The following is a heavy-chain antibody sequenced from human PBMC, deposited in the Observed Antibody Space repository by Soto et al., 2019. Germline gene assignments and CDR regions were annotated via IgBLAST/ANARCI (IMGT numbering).Heavy chain of an antibody. V-gene: IGHV1-58*02. Sequence: QMQLVQSGPEVKKPGTSVKVSCKASGFTFTSSAMQWVRQARGQRLVWIGWIVVGSGNTNYAQKFQERVTITRDMSNSTAYMELSSLRSEDTAVYYCAAVGIAVAGFVGAFDIWGQGTMVTVSS. J-gene: IGHJ3*02. CDR2: IVVGSGNT. D-gene: IGHD6-19*01. CDR1: GFTFTSSA. CDR3: AAVGIAVAGFVGAFDI.